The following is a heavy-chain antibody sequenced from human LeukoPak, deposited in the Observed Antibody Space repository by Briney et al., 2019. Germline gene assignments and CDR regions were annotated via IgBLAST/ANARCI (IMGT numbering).Heavy chain of an antibody. CDR2: ISGDGGST. D-gene: IGHD3-22*01. V-gene: IGHV3-43*02. Sequence: SGGSLRLSCAASGFTFDDYAMHWVRQTPGKGLEWVSLISGDGGSTYYVDSVKGRFTISRDNAKNSLYLQMNSLRAEDTAVYYCARDFIVSYYDSSGFGYWGQGTLVTVSS. J-gene: IGHJ4*02. CDR1: GFTFDDYA. CDR3: ARDFIVSYYDSSGFGY.